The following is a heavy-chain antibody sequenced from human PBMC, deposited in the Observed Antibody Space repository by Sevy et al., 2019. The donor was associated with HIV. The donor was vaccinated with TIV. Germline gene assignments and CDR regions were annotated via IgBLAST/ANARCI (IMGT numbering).Heavy chain of an antibody. CDR3: ATGREYYEGNSGYFDY. CDR2: FDPEDGVT. D-gene: IGHD3-3*01. Sequence: GASVKVSCKLSGYTLTQLSMHWLRPAPGKGLEWLGSFDPEDGVTIYAQKFQGRFTMTEETSTDKAYRELSSLRSEDTAVYYCATGREYYEGNSGYFDYWGQGTLVTVSS. V-gene: IGHV1-24*01. CDR1: GYTLTQLS. J-gene: IGHJ4*02.